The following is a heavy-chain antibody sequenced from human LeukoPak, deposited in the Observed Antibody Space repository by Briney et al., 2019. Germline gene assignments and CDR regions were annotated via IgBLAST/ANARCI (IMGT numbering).Heavy chain of an antibody. CDR1: GYTFTSYD. CDR2: MNPNSGST. J-gene: IGHJ5*02. CDR3: ARGSCSSTSCLSS. Sequence: ASVKVSCKASGYTFTSYDINWVRQATGQGLEWMGWMNPNSGSTGYAQKFQGRVTITRNTSISTAYMELSSLRSEDTAVYYCARGSCSSTSCLSSWGQGTLVTVSS. V-gene: IGHV1-8*03. D-gene: IGHD2-2*01.